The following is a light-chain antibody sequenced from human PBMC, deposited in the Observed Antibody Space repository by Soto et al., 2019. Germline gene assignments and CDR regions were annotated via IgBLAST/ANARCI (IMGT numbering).Light chain of an antibody. CDR3: QQYRHWPPYT. V-gene: IGKV3-15*01. J-gene: IGKJ2*01. CDR1: QSVATN. Sequence: EIVMTQSPATLSVSPGERATLSCRASQSVATNLAWYQQKPGQAPRLLIFGASTRATGIPVRFSGSGSGTEFTLTISSLQSEDFAVYYCQQYRHWPPYTFGQGTKLEIK. CDR2: GAS.